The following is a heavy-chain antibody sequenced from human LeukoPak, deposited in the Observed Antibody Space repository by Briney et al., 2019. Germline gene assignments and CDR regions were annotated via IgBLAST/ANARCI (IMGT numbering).Heavy chain of an antibody. Sequence: GGSLRLSCAASGLSFSSFAMSWVRQGPARGLEWVSSVRGNGETFYADSVKGRFTLSSDSSRNTVYFQLNNLRVEDTALYYCTKRVKYGGTWDHFADWGQGTLVTVSS. CDR2: VRGNGET. V-gene: IGHV3-23*01. CDR3: TKRVKYGGTWDHFAD. CDR1: GLSFSSFA. J-gene: IGHJ4*02. D-gene: IGHD1-26*01.